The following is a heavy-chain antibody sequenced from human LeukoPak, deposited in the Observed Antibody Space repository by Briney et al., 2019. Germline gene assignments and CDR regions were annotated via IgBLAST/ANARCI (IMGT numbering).Heavy chain of an antibody. CDR2: ISSSGSTI. CDR1: GFTFSDHY. V-gene: IGHV3-11*04. J-gene: IGHJ4*02. Sequence: KPGGSLRLSCAASGFTFSDHYMSWIRQAPGKGLEWVSYISSSGSTIYYADSVKGRFTISRDNAKNSLYLQMNSLRAEDTAVYYCARDSDVVPAYYFDYWGQGTPVTVSS. CDR3: ARDSDVVPAYYFDY. D-gene: IGHD2-2*01.